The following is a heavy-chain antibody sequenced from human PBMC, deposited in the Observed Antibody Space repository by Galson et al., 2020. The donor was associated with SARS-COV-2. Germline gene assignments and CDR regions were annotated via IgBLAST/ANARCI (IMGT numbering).Heavy chain of an antibody. D-gene: IGHD6-19*01. CDR1: GFTFRRYA. V-gene: IGHV3-30*03. J-gene: IGHJ4*02. Sequence: GGSLRLSCTVSGFTFRRYAMHWVRQAPGKGLEWVASISDDGSNQYYADPVKGRFAISRDNSKDTLWLQMNSLRTEDTALYFCARDGADVTRGISVPGMPGYWGQGTRVSVSS. CDR2: ISDDGSNQ. CDR3: ARDGADVTRGISVPGMPGY.